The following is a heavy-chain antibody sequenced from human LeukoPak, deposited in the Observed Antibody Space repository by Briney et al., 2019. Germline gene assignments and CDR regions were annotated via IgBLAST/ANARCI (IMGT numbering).Heavy chain of an antibody. V-gene: IGHV3-21*01. D-gene: IGHD6-13*01. Sequence: GGSLRLSCAASGFTFSSYWMHWVRQAPGKGLEWVSSISSSSSYIYYADSVKGRFTISRDNAKNSLYLQMNSLRAEDTAVYYCARGPPSWSGPIDYWGQGTLVTVSS. CDR2: ISSSSSYI. CDR3: ARGPPSWSGPIDY. CDR1: GFTFSSYW. J-gene: IGHJ4*02.